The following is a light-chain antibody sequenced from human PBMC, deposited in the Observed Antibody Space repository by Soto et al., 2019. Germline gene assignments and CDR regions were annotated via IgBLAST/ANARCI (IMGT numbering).Light chain of an antibody. J-gene: IGKJ5*01. Sequence: EIVITQSPATPSLSPGESATLSCRASQSVSSNLAWHQQKPGQAPRILMYDASTRATGISARFSGSGSGTEFTLTISSPQSEDFAVYYCQQYHNWPITFGQGTRLEIK. CDR3: QQYHNWPIT. V-gene: IGKV3-15*01. CDR1: QSVSSN. CDR2: DAS.